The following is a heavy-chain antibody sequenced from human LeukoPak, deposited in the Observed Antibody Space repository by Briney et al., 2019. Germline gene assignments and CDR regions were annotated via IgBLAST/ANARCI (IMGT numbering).Heavy chain of an antibody. D-gene: IGHD2-15*01. V-gene: IGHV3-23*01. CDR3: AGYYCSSGTCRKYLDY. CDR1: GFTFSSYA. J-gene: IGHJ4*02. Sequence: GGSLRLSCAASGFTFSSYAMSWVRQAPGKGLEWVSTISAAGGITYYTDSVKGRFTISRDNSKNTLFLQMSSLRAEDTAVYYCAGYYCSSGTCRKYLDYWGQGTLVTVSS. CDR2: ISAAGGIT.